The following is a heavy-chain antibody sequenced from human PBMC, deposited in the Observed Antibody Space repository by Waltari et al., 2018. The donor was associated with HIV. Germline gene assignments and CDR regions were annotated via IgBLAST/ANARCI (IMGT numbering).Heavy chain of an antibody. CDR1: GFTFSDYH. V-gene: IGHV3-11*01. CDR3: ARPRYSGYDYPTYFDS. Sequence: QVQLVESGGGLVKPGGSLRLSCAASGFTFSDYHMSWIRQPPGKGLEWVSYINTGGSNSTYSDSVKGRFTISRDNAKNALYLQMDNLRGEDTAVYYCARPRYSGYDYPTYFDSWGQGNLVTVSS. J-gene: IGHJ4*02. D-gene: IGHD5-12*01. CDR2: INTGGSNS.